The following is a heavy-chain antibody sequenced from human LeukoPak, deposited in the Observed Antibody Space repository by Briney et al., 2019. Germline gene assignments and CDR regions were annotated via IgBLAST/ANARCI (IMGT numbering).Heavy chain of an antibody. D-gene: IGHD4-17*01. CDR1: GFIFGSYG. Sequence: GGSLRLSCAASGFIFGSYGMHWVRQAPGKGLEWVAVIWDDGSNKFYADSVKGRFTISRDNSVYTLYLQMNSRRAHNTAVYYCATYGDSRRRDWYFDLWGRGTLVTVSS. J-gene: IGHJ2*01. CDR2: IWDDGSNK. CDR3: ATYGDSRRRDWYFDL. V-gene: IGHV3-33*01.